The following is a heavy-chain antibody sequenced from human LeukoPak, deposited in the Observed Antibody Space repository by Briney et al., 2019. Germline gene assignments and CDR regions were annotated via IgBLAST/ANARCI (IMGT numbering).Heavy chain of an antibody. CDR2: ISGSGGST. J-gene: IGHJ5*02. CDR1: GFTFGSYA. Sequence: PGGSLRLSCAASGFTFGSYAMSWVRQAPGKGLEWVSAISGSGGSTYYADSVKGRFTISRDNSKNTLYLQMNSLRAEDTAVYYCARRSGGYYTWFDPWGQGTLVTVSS. CDR3: ARRSGGYYTWFDP. V-gene: IGHV3-23*01. D-gene: IGHD3-3*01.